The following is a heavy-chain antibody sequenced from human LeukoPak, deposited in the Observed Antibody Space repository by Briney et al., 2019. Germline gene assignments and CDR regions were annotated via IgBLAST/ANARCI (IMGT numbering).Heavy chain of an antibody. CDR2: ISYSVST. D-gene: IGHD3-22*01. CDR3: ASTARWLFFDS. CDR1: GGSINTFY. J-gene: IGHJ4*02. Sequence: PSETLSLTCTVSGGSINTFYWSWFRQSPGKGLEWIGFISYSVSTNYDPSLKSRVNILLDTPKNQVSLKLSSVTAADTAVYYCASTARWLFFDSWGPGILVTVSS. V-gene: IGHV4-59*01.